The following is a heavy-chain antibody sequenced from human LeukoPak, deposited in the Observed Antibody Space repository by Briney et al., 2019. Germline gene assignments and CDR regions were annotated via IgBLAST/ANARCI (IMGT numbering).Heavy chain of an antibody. V-gene: IGHV4-34*01. CDR3: AKLTGSARWEQQLVSGPDY. CDR1: GGSFSGYY. CDR2: INHSGST. J-gene: IGHJ4*02. D-gene: IGHD6-13*01. Sequence: SETLSLTCAVYGGSFSGYYWSWIRQPPGKGLEWIGEINHSGSTNYNPSLKSRVTISVDTSKNQFSLKLSSVTAADTAVYYCAKLTGSARWEQQLVSGPDYWGQGTLVTVSS.